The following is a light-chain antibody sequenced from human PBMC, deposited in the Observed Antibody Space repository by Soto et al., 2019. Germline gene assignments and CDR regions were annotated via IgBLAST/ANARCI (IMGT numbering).Light chain of an antibody. CDR2: GAS. CDR1: QSVSSSY. Sequence: EIVLTQSPCTLSLSPGERATLSCRASQSVSSSYLAWYQQKPGQAPMLLIYGASSGATGIPERFSGSGSGTDFTLTISRLEPEDFAVYYCQQYGSSPLTFGGGTKVEIK. CDR3: QQYGSSPLT. V-gene: IGKV3-20*01. J-gene: IGKJ4*01.